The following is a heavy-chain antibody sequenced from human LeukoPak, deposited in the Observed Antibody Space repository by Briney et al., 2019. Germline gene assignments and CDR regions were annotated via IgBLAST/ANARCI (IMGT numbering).Heavy chain of an antibody. J-gene: IGHJ6*02. CDR2: IYPGDSDT. CDR1: GYSFTNYW. CDR3: ARALITTWTYYYYGMDV. V-gene: IGHV5-51*01. D-gene: IGHD3-22*01. Sequence: GESLKISCKASGYSFTNYWIGWVRQMPGKGLEWMGIIYPGDSDTRYSPSFQGQVTFSVDKSVSTAYLQWSSLRASDTAMYFCARALITTWTYYYYGMDVWGQGTTVTVSS.